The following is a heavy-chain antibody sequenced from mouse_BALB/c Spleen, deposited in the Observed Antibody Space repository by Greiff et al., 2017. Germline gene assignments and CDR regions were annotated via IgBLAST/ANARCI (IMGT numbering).Heavy chain of an antibody. CDR1: GYTFTDYA. J-gene: IGHJ2*01. Sequence: QVQLKQSGPELVRPGVSVKISCKGSGYTFTDYAMHWVKQSHAKSLEWIGVISTYYGNTNYNQKFKGKATMTVDKSSSTAYMELARLTSEDSAIYYCAREGYYGRNYFDYWGQGTTLTVSS. CDR3: AREGYYGRNYFDY. CDR2: ISTYYGNT. D-gene: IGHD1-1*01. V-gene: IGHV1-67*01.